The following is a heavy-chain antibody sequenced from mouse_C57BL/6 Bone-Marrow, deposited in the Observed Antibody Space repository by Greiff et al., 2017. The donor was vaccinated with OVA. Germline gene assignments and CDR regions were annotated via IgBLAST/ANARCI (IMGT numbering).Heavy chain of an antibody. Sequence: QVQLQQSGAELVKPGASVKLSCKASGYTFTSYWMQWVKQRPGQGLEWIGEIDPSDSYTNYNQKFKGKATLTVDTSSSSAYMQLSSFTHEDAAVYYCARDTSWYVDVWGTGTTDSVSA. V-gene: IGHV1-50*01. CDR1: GYTFTSYW. CDR2: IDPSDSYT. CDR3: ARDTSWYVDV. J-gene: IGHJ1*03.